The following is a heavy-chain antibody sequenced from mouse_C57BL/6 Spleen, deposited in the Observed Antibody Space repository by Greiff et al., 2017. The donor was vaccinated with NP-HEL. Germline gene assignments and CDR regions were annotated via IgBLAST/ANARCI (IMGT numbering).Heavy chain of an antibody. J-gene: IGHJ4*01. V-gene: IGHV1-54*01. CDR3: ARYSNYCAMDY. CDR2: INPGSGGT. D-gene: IGHD2-5*01. Sequence: QVQLQQSGAELVRPGTSVKVSCKASGYAFTNYLIEWVKQRPGQGLEWIGVINPGSGGTNYNEKFKGKATLTADKSSSTAYMQLSSLTSEDSAVYFCARYSNYCAMDYWGQGTSVTVSS. CDR1: GYAFTNYL.